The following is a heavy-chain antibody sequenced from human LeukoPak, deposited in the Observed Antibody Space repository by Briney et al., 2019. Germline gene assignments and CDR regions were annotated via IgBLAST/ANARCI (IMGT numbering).Heavy chain of an antibody. CDR3: ARDCGGDCYSHYFDY. CDR2: ISWNSGSV. D-gene: IGHD2-21*02. V-gene: IGHV3-9*01. J-gene: IGHJ4*02. CDR1: GFTFDDYA. Sequence: GGSLRLSCAASGFTFDDYAMHWVRQAPGKGLEWVSGISWNSGSVDYADSVKGRFTISRDNAKNSLYLQMNSLRADDTAVYYCARDCGGDCYSHYFDYWGQGTLVTVSS.